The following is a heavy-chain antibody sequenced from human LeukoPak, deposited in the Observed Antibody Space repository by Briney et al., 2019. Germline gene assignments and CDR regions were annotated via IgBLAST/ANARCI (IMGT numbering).Heavy chain of an antibody. V-gene: IGHV4-59*01. CDR2: IYYSGST. J-gene: IGHJ5*02. CDR1: GGSISSYY. D-gene: IGHD3-22*01. CDR3: AREGYYYDSSGYYDP. Sequence: SGTLSLTCAVSGGSISSYYWSWIRQPPGKGLEWIGYIYYSGSTNYNPSLKSRVTISVDTSKNQFSLKLSSVTAADTAVYYCAREGYYYDSSGYYDPWGQGTLVTVSS.